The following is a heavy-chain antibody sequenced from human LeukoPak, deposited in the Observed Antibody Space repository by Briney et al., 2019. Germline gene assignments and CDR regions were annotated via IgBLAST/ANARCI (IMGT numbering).Heavy chain of an antibody. CDR1: GFTFSDYY. V-gene: IGHV3-11*01. CDR3: ARDKWLAHFDY. D-gene: IGHD6-19*01. Sequence: GGSLRLSCAASGFTFSDYYMRWIRQAPGKGLEWVSYISSSGSTIYYADSVKGRFTISRDNAKNSLYLQMNSLRAEDTAVYYCARDKWLAHFDYWGQGTLVTVSS. J-gene: IGHJ4*02. CDR2: ISSSGSTI.